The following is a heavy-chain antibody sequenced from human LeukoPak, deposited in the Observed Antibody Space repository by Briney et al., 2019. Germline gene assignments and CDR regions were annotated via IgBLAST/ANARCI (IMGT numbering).Heavy chain of an antibody. D-gene: IGHD1-26*01. V-gene: IGHV1-46*01. J-gene: IGHJ4*02. CDR3: AREPPPSYSGGGEYYFDY. CDR1: GYTFTSYY. Sequence: ASVKDSCKASGYTFTSYYIHLVRQAPGQGRECMGIINPGGGSTSDAQKFRDGLTMTRETSPSTLYMELRSMSSKDKAVYYCAREPPPSYSGGGEYYFDYWGQGTLVTVSS. CDR2: INPGGGST.